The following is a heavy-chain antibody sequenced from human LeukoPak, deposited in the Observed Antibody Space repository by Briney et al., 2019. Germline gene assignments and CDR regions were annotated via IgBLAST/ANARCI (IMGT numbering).Heavy chain of an antibody. CDR1: GGSISSYY. J-gene: IGHJ4*02. CDR2: IYYSGST. V-gene: IGHV4-59*01. D-gene: IGHD4-17*01. CDR3: ARARGNYGDYALDY. Sequence: PSETLSLTCTVSGGSISSYYWSWIRQPPGKGLEWIGYIYYSGSTNYNPSLKSRVTISVDTSKNQFSLKLSSVTAADMAVYYCARARGNYGDYALDYWGQGTLVTVSS.